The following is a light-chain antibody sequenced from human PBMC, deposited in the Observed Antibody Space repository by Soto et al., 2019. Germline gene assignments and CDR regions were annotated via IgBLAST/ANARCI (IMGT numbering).Light chain of an antibody. CDR1: QNLLHSNGYNY. CDR3: AQGLATPFT. Sequence: EIVLTQSPLSLPVTPGEPASISCRSSQNLLHSNGYNYLDWYLQKPGQSPQLLIYLGSNRASGVPDRFSGSGSGTDFTLTISRVEAEDVRLYFCAQGLATPFTFGGGTKVEIK. V-gene: IGKV2-28*01. CDR2: LGS. J-gene: IGKJ4*01.